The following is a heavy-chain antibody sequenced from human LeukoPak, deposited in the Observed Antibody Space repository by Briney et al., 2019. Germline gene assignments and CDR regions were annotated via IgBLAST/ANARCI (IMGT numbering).Heavy chain of an antibody. J-gene: IGHJ4*02. V-gene: IGHV4-59*01. CDR1: GGSNY. CDR2: IYYSGST. D-gene: IGHD3-9*01. CDR3: ARASYYDILTGYYPLDY. Sequence: LETLSLTCTVSGGSNYWSWIRQPPGKGLEWIGYIYYSGSTNYNPSLKSRVTISVDTSKNQFSLKLSSVTAADTAVYYCARASYYDILTGYYPLDYWGQGTLVTVSS.